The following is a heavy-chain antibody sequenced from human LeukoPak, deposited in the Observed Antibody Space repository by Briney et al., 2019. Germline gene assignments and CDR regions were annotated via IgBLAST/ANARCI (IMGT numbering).Heavy chain of an antibody. D-gene: IGHD2-2*01. J-gene: IGHJ4*02. CDR3: AKGRVIVVVPAAMIY. Sequence: GGSLRLSCAASGFTFSSYSMNWVRQAPGKGLEWVSSISSSSSYIYYADSVKGRFTISRDNAKNSLYLQMNSLRAEDTAVYYCAKGRVIVVVPAAMIYWGQGTLVTVSS. CDR2: ISSSSSYI. V-gene: IGHV3-21*01. CDR1: GFTFSSYS.